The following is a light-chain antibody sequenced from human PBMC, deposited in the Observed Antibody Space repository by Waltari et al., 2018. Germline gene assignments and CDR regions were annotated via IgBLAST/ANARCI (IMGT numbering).Light chain of an antibody. CDR1: STDVGGYYY. CDR3: SSYTTSSTSV. Sequence: QSALTQPASVSGSPGQSITISCTGTSTDVGGYYYVPWYQPHPGKAPKLMIYDVSKRTEGVSNSFSGSKSGNTASLTVSGLQAEDEADYYCSSYTTSSTSVFGGGTKLTVL. J-gene: IGLJ2*01. CDR2: DVS. V-gene: IGLV2-14*03.